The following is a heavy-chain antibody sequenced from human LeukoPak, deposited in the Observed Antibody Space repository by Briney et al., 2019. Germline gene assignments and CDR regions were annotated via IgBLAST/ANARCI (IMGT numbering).Heavy chain of an antibody. J-gene: IGHJ4*02. V-gene: IGHV3-30-3*01. CDR1: GFTFSSYA. CDR3: ARDSITAVAGTLDY. Sequence: PGRSLRLSCAASGFTFSSYAMHWVRQAPGKGLEWVAVISYDGSNKYYADSVKGRFTISRDNSKNTLYLQMNSLRVEDTAVYYCARDSITAVAGTLDYWGQGTLVTVSS. D-gene: IGHD6-19*01. CDR2: ISYDGSNK.